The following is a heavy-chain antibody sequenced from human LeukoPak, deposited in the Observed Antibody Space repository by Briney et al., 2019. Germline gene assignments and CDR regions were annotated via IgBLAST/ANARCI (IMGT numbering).Heavy chain of an antibody. CDR1: GYTLTELS. Sequence: GASVKVSCKVSGYTLTELSMHWVRQAPGKGLEWMGGFDPEDGETIYAQKFQGRVTMTEDTSTDTAYMELSSLRSEDTAVYYCATAAGYYYDSSGYYTRGYYFGYWGQGTLVTVSS. J-gene: IGHJ4*02. CDR3: ATAAGYYYDSSGYYTRGYYFGY. CDR2: FDPEDGET. V-gene: IGHV1-24*01. D-gene: IGHD3-22*01.